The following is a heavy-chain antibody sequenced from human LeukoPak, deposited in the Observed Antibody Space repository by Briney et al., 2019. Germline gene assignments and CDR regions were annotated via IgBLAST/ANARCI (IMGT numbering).Heavy chain of an antibody. CDR2: IYTGGST. J-gene: IGHJ4*02. CDR3: ARGGELSSFDS. D-gene: IGHD3-16*02. V-gene: IGHV3-66*01. Sequence: GGSLRLSCAASGFTVSSNHMSWVRQAPGKGLEWVSVIYTGGSTYYADSVKGRFTISRDTSKNTLYLQMNNLRAEDTAVYYCARGGELSSFDSWGQGTLVTVSS. CDR1: GFTVSSNH.